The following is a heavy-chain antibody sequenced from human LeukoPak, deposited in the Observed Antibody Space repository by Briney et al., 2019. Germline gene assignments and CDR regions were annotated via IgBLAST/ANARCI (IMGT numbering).Heavy chain of an antibody. V-gene: IGHV6-1*01. CDR2: TYYRSKWYN. CDR3: ARVAGRDCSSTSCPIDY. D-gene: IGHD2-2*01. Sequence: SQTLSLTCAISGDSVSSNSAAWNWIRQSPSRGLEWLGRTYYRSKWYNDYAVSVKSRITINPDTSKNQFSLQLNSVTTEDTAVYYCARVAGRDCSSTSCPIDYWGQGTLVTVSS. J-gene: IGHJ4*02. CDR1: GDSVSSNSAA.